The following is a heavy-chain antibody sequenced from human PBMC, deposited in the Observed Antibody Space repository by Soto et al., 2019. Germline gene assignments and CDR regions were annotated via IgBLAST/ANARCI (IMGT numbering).Heavy chain of an antibody. CDR2: ISKSGGAT. V-gene: IGHV3-48*03. Sequence: GSLRLSCAASGFTFSAYEMHWVRQAPGQGLEWVSYISKSGGATYYADSVKGRFTISRDDAKNSVYLQMSSLRPEDMAVYKCVREGHYYFDYWGQGALVTVSS. CDR3: VREGHYYFDY. CDR1: GFTFSAYE. J-gene: IGHJ4*02.